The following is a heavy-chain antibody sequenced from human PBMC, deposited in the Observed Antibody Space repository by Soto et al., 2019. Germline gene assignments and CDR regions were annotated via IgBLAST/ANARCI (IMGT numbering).Heavy chain of an antibody. V-gene: IGHV4-34*01. CDR3: ARGGYYGSGGTRLNC. CDR1: GGSFRGYY. Sequence: SETLSLTCAVYGGSFRGYYWGWNRPPPGKGLEWVGGINHSGSTNYNPSLKSRVTISVDTAKNQCSLKLSSVTAADTAVYYCARGGYYGSGGTRLNCWGQGTRVTVSS. CDR2: INHSGST. D-gene: IGHD3-10*01. J-gene: IGHJ4*02.